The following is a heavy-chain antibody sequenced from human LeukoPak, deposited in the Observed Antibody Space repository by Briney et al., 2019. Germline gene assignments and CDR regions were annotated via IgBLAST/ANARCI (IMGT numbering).Heavy chain of an antibody. V-gene: IGHV3-23*01. D-gene: IGHD2-2*01. J-gene: IGHJ4*02. CDR2: ISGSGGST. CDR3: AKGDIVVVPAAITYYFDY. Sequence: PGGSLRLSCAASGFTFSSYAMSWVRQAPGKGLEWVSAISGSGGSTYYADSVKGRFTISRDNSKNTLYLQMNSLRAEDTAVYYCAKGDIVVVPAAITYYFDYWGQGTLVTVSS. CDR1: GFTFSSYA.